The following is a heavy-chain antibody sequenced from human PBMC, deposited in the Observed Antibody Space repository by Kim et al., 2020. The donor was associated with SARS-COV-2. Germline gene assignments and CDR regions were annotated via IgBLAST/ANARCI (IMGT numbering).Heavy chain of an antibody. CDR2: IYYSGST. V-gene: IGHV4-59*01. Sequence: SETLSLTCTVSGGSISSYYWSWIRQPPGKGLEWIGYIYYSGSTNYNPSLKSRVTISVDTSKNQFSLKLSSVTAADTAVYYCARYYYDSSGYYYVPNWGQGILVTVSS. CDR1: GGSISSYY. CDR3: ARYYYDSSGYYYVPN. J-gene: IGHJ4*02. D-gene: IGHD3-22*01.